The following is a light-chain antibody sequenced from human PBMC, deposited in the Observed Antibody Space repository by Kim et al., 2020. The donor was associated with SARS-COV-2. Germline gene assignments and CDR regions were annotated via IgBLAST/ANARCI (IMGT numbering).Light chain of an antibody. J-gene: IGKJ2*01. V-gene: IGKV3-20*01. CDR2: GAS. CDR1: QSVSSSA. CDR3: QQYGTSPYT. Sequence: IVLTQSPGTLSLSPGERATLSCRASQSVSSSALAWYQQKRGQAPRVLIHGASSRATGFPDRFSGSGSGTDFTLTISRLEPEDFAVYYCQQYGTSPYTFGQGTRLEI.